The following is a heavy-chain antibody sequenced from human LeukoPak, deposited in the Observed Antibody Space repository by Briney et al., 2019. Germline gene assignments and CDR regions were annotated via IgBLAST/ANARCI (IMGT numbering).Heavy chain of an antibody. CDR3: VREGEYYFDH. V-gene: IGHV3-23*01. D-gene: IGHD3-16*01. J-gene: IGHJ4*02. CDR2: ISGSGSIT. CDR1: GFTFSSYA. Sequence: PGGSLRLSCAASGFTFSSYAMNWVRQAPGKGLEWVSVISGSGSITYYADSVKGRFTITRDNSKNTLHLQMNRLRAEDTAVYYCVREGEYYFDHWGQGTLVTVSS.